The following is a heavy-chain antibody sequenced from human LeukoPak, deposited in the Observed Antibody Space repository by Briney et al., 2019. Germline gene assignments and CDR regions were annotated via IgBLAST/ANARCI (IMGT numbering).Heavy chain of an antibody. J-gene: IGHJ4*02. CDR3: ACGIAVAGTFPDY. CDR2: VNWNGGST. Sequence: PGGSLRLSCAASGFTFDDYGMSWVRQAPGKGLEWISGVNWNGGSTGYADSVKGRFTISRDNAKNSLYLQMNSLRAEDTAMYYCACGIAVAGTFPDYWGQGTLVTVSS. V-gene: IGHV3-20*04. CDR1: GFTFDDYG. D-gene: IGHD6-19*01.